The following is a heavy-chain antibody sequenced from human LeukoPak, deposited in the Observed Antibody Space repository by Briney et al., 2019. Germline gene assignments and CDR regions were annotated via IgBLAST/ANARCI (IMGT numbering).Heavy chain of an antibody. CDR1: GFTFSHYW. Sequence: GGSLRLSCAASGFTFSHYWMSWVRQAPGKGLEWVAVISYDGSNKYYADSVKGRFTISRDNSKNTLYLQMDSLRAEDTAVYYCARDSAVGATEYWGQGTLVTVSS. CDR3: ARDSAVGATEY. J-gene: IGHJ4*02. V-gene: IGHV3-30-3*01. CDR2: ISYDGSNK. D-gene: IGHD1-26*01.